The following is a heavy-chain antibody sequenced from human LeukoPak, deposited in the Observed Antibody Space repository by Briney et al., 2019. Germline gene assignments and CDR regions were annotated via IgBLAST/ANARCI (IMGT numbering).Heavy chain of an antibody. CDR3: ARDGHGDYLFDY. D-gene: IGHD4-17*01. V-gene: IGHV1-46*01. CDR2: INPCGGST. CDR1: GYTFTSYC. J-gene: IGHJ4*02. Sequence: GASVKVSCKASGYTFTSYCMHWVRQAPGQGLEWMGIINPCGGSTSYAQKFQGRVTMTRDTSTSTVYMELSSLRSEDTAVYYCARDGHGDYLFDYWGQGTLVTVSS.